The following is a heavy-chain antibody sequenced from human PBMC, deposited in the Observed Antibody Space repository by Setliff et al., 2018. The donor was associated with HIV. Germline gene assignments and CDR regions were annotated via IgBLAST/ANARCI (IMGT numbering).Heavy chain of an antibody. CDR2: IGTVGDT. CDR1: GFTFRNYD. V-gene: IGHV3-13*01. Sequence: GGSLRLSCAVSGFTFRNYDMHWVRQAPGKGLEWVSGIGTVGDTYYPDSVKGRFTISREDAKDSLYLQMNSLRAGDTAVYYCARGGDTNALDYWGQGTLVTVSS. CDR3: ARGGDTNALDY. J-gene: IGHJ4*02. D-gene: IGHD3-16*01.